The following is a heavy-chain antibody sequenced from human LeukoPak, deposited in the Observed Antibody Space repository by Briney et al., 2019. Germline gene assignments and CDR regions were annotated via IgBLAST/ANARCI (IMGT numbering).Heavy chain of an antibody. J-gene: IGHJ6*03. V-gene: IGHV4-61*02. CDR2: IYTSGST. Sequence: SETLSLTCTVSGGSISSGSYYWSWIRQPAGKGLEWIGRIYTSGSTNYNPSLKSRVTISVDTSKNQFSLKLSSVTAADTAVYYCARDGGSSPGYYYYYMDVWGQGSTVTVSS. CDR3: ARDGGSSPGYYYYYMDV. D-gene: IGHD6-6*01. CDR1: GGSISSGSYY.